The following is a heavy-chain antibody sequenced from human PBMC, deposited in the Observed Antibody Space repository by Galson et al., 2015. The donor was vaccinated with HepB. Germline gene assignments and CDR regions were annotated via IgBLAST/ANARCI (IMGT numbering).Heavy chain of an antibody. CDR3: AKDFDFWSGIIGIFDY. CDR2: ISYDGSNK. CDR1: GFTFSSYG. Sequence: SLRLSCAASGFTFSSYGMHWVRQAPGKGLEWVAVISYDGSNKYYADSVKGRFTISRDNSKNTLYLQMNSLRAEDTAVYYCAKDFDFWSGIIGIFDYWGQGTLVTVSS. D-gene: IGHD3-3*01. J-gene: IGHJ4*02. V-gene: IGHV3-30*18.